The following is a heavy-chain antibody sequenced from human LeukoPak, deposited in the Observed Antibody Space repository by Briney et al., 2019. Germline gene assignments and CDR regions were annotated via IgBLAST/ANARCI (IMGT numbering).Heavy chain of an antibody. CDR1: GFTFSTYS. Sequence: DPGASLRLSCAASGFTFSTYSMNWVRQPPGKGLEWVSSISGSSIYIYYADSVKDRFTTSRHNAKNSLYLQMNSVRAEDTAVYYCARGPPYYDSSGYYYDYWGQGTLVTVSS. CDR3: ARGPPYYDSSGYYYDY. J-gene: IGHJ4*02. CDR2: ISGSSIYI. D-gene: IGHD3-22*01. V-gene: IGHV3-21*01.